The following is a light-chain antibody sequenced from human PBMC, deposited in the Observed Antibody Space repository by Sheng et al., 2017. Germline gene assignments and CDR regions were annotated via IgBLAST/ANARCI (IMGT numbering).Light chain of an antibody. CDR1: QSVSIF. CDR3: QQRRNWPLLT. J-gene: IGKJ4*01. V-gene: IGKV3-11*01. CDR2: DAS. Sequence: VLTQSPATLSLSPGERATLSCRASQSVSIFLAWYQQKPGQAPRLLINDASNRATGIPARFSGSGSGTDFTLTISSLEPEDFAVYYCQQRRNWPLLTFGGGTKVEVK.